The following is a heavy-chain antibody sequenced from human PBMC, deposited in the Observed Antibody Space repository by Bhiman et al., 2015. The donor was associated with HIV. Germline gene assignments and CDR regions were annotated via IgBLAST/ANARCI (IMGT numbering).Heavy chain of an antibody. D-gene: IGHD3-16*01. V-gene: IGHV3-7*01. CDR1: GFTFSNYW. CDR3: ARDYDGL. Sequence: EVQLVESGEAWSSLGGPVRLSCAASGFTFSNYWMSWVRQAPGKGLEGVANINEDGSENYYVDSVKGRFTISRDNAKNSLYLQMNSLRAEDTAVYYCARDYDGLWGQGTTVTVSS. J-gene: IGHJ6*02. CDR2: INEDGSEN.